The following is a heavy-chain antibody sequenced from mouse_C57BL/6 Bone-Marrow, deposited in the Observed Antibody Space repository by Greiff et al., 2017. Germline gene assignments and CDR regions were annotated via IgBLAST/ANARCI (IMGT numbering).Heavy chain of an antibody. V-gene: IGHV1-64*01. CDR3: AIGAWFAC. CDR1: GYAFSSSW. CDR2: IHPNSGST. J-gene: IGHJ3*01. Sequence: QVQLQQSGPELVKPGASVKISCKASGYAFSSSWMNWVKQRPGQGLEWIGMIHPNSGSTNYNEKFKSKSTLTVDKSSSTAYMQLSSLTSEDSGVYYCAIGAWFACWGQGTLVTVSA.